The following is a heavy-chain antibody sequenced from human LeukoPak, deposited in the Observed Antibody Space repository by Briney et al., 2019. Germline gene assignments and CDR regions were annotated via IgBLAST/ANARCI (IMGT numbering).Heavy chain of an antibody. Sequence: SQTLSLTCTVSGGSISSGGYYWSWIRQHPGKGLEWIGYIYYSGSTYYNPSLKSRVTISVDTSKNQFSLKLSSVTAADTAVYYCARTAGTTMKGNRFDPWGQGTLVTVSS. CDR2: IYYSGST. V-gene: IGHV4-31*03. CDR1: GGSISSGGYY. J-gene: IGHJ5*02. D-gene: IGHD1-7*01. CDR3: ARTAGTTMKGNRFDP.